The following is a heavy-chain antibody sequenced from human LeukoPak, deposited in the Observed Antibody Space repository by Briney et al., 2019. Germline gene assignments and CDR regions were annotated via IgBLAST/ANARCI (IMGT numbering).Heavy chain of an antibody. CDR3: ARAITDCSGGSCYYYYYMDV. V-gene: IGHV1-18*01. D-gene: IGHD2-15*01. CDR1: GYTLTSYG. CDR2: ISADNGNT. Sequence: ASVKVSCKASGYTLTSYGISWVRQAPGQGLEWMGWISADNGNTNYAQKLQGRVTVTTDTSTSTAYMELRSLRSEDTAVYYCARAITDCSGGSCYYYYYMDVWGKGTTVTVSS. J-gene: IGHJ6*03.